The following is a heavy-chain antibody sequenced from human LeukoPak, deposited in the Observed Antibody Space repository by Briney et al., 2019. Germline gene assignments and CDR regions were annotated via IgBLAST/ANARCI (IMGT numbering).Heavy chain of an antibody. Sequence: GESLKISCKASGYYFPTFWIGWVRQMPGKGLEWMGIIYPGDSDTRYSPSFQGQVTISADKSISTAYLQWSSLKASDTAMYYCARVGRGSITIFGKRYYYYMDVWGKGTTVTVSS. CDR2: IYPGDSDT. CDR1: GYYFPTFW. J-gene: IGHJ6*03. CDR3: ARVGRGSITIFGKRYYYYMDV. V-gene: IGHV5-51*01. D-gene: IGHD3-3*01.